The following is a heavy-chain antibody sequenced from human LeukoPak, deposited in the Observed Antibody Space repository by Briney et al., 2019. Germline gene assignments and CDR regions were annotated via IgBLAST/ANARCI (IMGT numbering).Heavy chain of an antibody. D-gene: IGHD6-19*01. CDR2: IALDGSRK. CDR3: ARDQGDASGWFFDY. J-gene: IGHJ4*02. CDR1: GFTFSHHH. Sequence: GGSLRLSCAASGFTFSHHHIHWVRQAPGKGLEWMTVIALDGSRKIYADSVKGRFTISRDNSKNTVSLQMNSLGVEDTAVYYCARDQGDASGWFFDYWGQGARVIVSS. V-gene: IGHV3-30*03.